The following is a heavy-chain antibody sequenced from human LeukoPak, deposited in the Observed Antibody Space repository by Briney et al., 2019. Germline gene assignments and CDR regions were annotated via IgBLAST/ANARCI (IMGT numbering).Heavy chain of an antibody. CDR1: GGSISSYY. CDR3: ARDRYGIVVVPAAIWGSDYYYYYMDV. CDR2: IYTSGST. Sequence: SETLSLTCTVSGGSISSYYWSWIRQPAGKGLEWIGRIYTSGSTNYNPSLKSRVTMSVDTSKNQFSLKLSSVTAADTAVYYCARDRYGIVVVPAAIWGSDYYYYYMDVWGKGTTVTVSS. V-gene: IGHV4-4*07. J-gene: IGHJ6*03. D-gene: IGHD2-2*01.